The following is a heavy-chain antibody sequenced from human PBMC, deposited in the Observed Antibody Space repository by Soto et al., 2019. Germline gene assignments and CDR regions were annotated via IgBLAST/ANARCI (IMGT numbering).Heavy chain of an antibody. J-gene: IGHJ4*02. CDR3: ARFVSYYHFLNGYHAYLDY. D-gene: IGHD3-3*01. V-gene: IGHV5-51*01. CDR2: IYAADSES. CDR1: GYRFTSDL. Sequence: PGESLKISCKGSGYRFTSDLIAWVRQKPGKGLEWMGTIYAADSESKYSPSFQGQVSFSADKSNNTAHLHWSSLKASDTATYFCARFVSYYHFLNGYHAYLDYWGQGTPVTVSS.